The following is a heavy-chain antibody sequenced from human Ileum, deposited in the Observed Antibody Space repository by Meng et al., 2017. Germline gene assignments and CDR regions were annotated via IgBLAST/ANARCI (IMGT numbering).Heavy chain of an antibody. J-gene: IGHJ5*02. V-gene: IGHV4-34*01. Sequence: QVQPKPGGAGLLKPSEPLSLTCAGYGGSFSGYYGSWIRQPPGKGLEWIGEINHSGSTNYNPSLKSRVTISVDTSKNQFSLKLSSVTAADTAVYYCAKGGPWFDPWGQGTLVTVSS. CDR1: GGSFSGYY. CDR2: INHSGST. CDR3: AKGGPWFDP.